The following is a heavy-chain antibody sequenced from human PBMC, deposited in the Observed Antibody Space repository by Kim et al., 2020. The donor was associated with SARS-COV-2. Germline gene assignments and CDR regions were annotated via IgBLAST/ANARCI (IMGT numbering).Heavy chain of an antibody. V-gene: IGHV3-11*06. Sequence: SSSGDTNYADSVKRRFIISRDNAKNSLYLQMNRLRAEDTAVYYCAGDRMRMDVWGQGTTVTVSS. CDR3: AGDRMRMDV. CDR2: SSSGDT. J-gene: IGHJ6*02.